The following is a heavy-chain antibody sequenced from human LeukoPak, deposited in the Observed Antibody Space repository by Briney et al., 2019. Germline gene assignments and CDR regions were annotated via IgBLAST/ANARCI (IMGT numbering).Heavy chain of an antibody. CDR2: IYYSGST. V-gene: IGHV4-59*01. CDR1: GGSNSSYY. J-gene: IGHJ6*03. Sequence: SETLSLTCTVSGGSNSSYYWSWIRQPPGKGLEWIGYIYYSGSTNYSPSLKSRVTISVDTSKNQFSLKLSSVTAADTAVYYCARGVRDYDILTGYYRPYYYYYYMDVWGKGTTVTVSS. D-gene: IGHD3-9*01. CDR3: ARGVRDYDILTGYYRPYYYYYYMDV.